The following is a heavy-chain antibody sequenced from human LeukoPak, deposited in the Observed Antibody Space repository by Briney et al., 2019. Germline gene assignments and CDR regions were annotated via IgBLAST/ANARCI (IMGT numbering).Heavy chain of an antibody. Sequence: SETLSLTCSVSGYSISSGYYWGWIRQPPGKGLEWIGSMSHSGNTYYNPSLKSRVTISIDTSKNQFSLRLSSVTVADTAVYYCARCIAVASTGGDFDSWGQGTLVTVSS. CDR2: MSHSGNT. CDR1: GYSISSGYY. D-gene: IGHD6-19*01. V-gene: IGHV4-38-2*02. J-gene: IGHJ4*02. CDR3: ARCIAVASTGGDFDS.